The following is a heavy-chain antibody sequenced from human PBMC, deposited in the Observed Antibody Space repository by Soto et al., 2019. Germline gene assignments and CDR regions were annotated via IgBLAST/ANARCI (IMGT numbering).Heavy chain of an antibody. V-gene: IGHV4-59*08. CDR3: ARHSNRNYGLYYFDY. Sequence: PSETLSLTCTVSGGSVSSYYWSWIRQSPGKGLEWIGYIYYSGSTKYKPSLKSRVTMSVDTSKNQFSLKVSSATAADIALYYFARHSNRNYGLYYFDYWGLGALVTVSS. CDR1: GGSVSSYY. J-gene: IGHJ4*02. CDR2: IYYSGST. D-gene: IGHD4-4*01.